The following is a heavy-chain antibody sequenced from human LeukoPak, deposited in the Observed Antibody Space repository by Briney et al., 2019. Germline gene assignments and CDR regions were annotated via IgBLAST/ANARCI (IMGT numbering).Heavy chain of an antibody. CDR1: GGSSSNYY. CDR2: VFYTGTT. Sequence: SETLSLTCTVSGGSSSNYYWNWIRLSPGKGLEWIGFVFYTGTTNYNPSLKSRVTISVDTSKNQFSLKLYSVTAADTAVYYCARGFWGSAIDSWGQGTLVTVSS. D-gene: IGHD3-10*01. V-gene: IGHV4-59*01. CDR3: ARGFWGSAIDS. J-gene: IGHJ4*02.